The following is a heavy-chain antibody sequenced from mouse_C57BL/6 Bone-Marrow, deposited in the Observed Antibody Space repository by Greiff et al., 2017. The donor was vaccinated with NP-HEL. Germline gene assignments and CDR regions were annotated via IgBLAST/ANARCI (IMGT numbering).Heavy chain of an antibody. Sequence: EVQLVESVAELVRPGASVKLSCTASGFNIKNTYMHWVKQRPEQGLEWIGRIDPANGNTKYAPKFQGKATITADTSSNTAYLQLSSLTSEDTAIYYCAWYYGSRRYFDYWGQGTTLTVSS. CDR2: IDPANGNT. CDR1: GFNIKNTY. V-gene: IGHV14-3*01. CDR3: AWYYGSRRYFDY. D-gene: IGHD1-1*01. J-gene: IGHJ2*01.